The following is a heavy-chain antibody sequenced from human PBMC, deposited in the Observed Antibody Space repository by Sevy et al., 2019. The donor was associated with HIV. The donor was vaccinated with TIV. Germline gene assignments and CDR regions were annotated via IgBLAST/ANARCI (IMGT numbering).Heavy chain of an antibody. CDR3: AEESAATYYYFVC. CDR2: ISWHSGRI. J-gene: IGHJ4*02. D-gene: IGHD6-25*01. V-gene: IGHV3-9*01. Sequence: GGSLRLSCAASGFTFDDYAMHWVRQAPGKGLEWVSGISWHSGRIGYADSVQGRFTISRDNAKNSLYLQMYSLRAEDTALYYCAEESAATYYYFVCWGQGTLVTVSS. CDR1: GFTFDDYA.